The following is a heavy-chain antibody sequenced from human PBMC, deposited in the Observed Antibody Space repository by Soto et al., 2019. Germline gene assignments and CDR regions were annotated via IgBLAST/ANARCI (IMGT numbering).Heavy chain of an antibody. CDR3: ASDRDGFNS. D-gene: IGHD5-12*01. CDR2: IFYSGSP. Sequence: PSETLSLTCTVSGGSITTYYWSWIRQSPGKGLEWIGYIFYSGSPNYNPSLKSRVTISVDTSQNQISLKLSSVTAADKAVYYCASDRDGFNSWGRGTLVTVYS. V-gene: IGHV4-59*01. CDR1: GGSITTYY. J-gene: IGHJ4*02.